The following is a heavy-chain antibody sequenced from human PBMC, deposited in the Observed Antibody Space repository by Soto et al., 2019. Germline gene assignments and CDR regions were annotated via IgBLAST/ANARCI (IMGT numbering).Heavy chain of an antibody. J-gene: IGHJ6*03. CDR3: ARTLYYYGSGSEYYYMDV. Sequence: ASVKVSCKASGYTFTSYDINWVRQATGQGLEWMGWMNPNSGNTGYAQKFQGRVTMTRNTSISTAYMELSSLRSEDTAVYYCARTLYYYGSGSEYYYMDVWGKGATVTVS. CDR1: GYTFTSYD. CDR2: MNPNSGNT. D-gene: IGHD3-10*01. V-gene: IGHV1-8*01.